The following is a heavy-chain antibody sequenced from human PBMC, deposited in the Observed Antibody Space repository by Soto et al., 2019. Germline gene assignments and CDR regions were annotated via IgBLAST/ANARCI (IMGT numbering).Heavy chain of an antibody. Sequence: GGSLRLSCSASGFTFSSYAMHWVRQAPGKGLEYVSAISSNGGSTYYADSVKGRFTISRDNSKNTLYPHMSRLIAEDTAVYYCVKTPLHFFYSDGVVGIPYYFDYWGQGTLVTVSS. CDR3: VKTPLHFFYSDGVVGIPYYFDY. CDR2: ISSNGGST. CDR1: GFTFSSYA. D-gene: IGHD4-17*01. V-gene: IGHV3-64D*06. J-gene: IGHJ4*02.